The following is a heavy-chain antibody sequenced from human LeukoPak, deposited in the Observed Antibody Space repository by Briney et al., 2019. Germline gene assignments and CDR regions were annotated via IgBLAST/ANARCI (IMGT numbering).Heavy chain of an antibody. CDR2: INWNGGST. D-gene: IGHD3-16*01. V-gene: IGHV3-20*04. CDR1: GFTFDDYG. CDR3: ARGRGKENWFDP. Sequence: GGSLRLSCAASGFTFDDYGMSWVRQAPGKGLEWVSGINWNGGSTGYADSVKGRFTISRDNSKNTLYLQMNSLRAEDTAVYYCARGRGKENWFDPWGQGTLVTVSS. J-gene: IGHJ5*02.